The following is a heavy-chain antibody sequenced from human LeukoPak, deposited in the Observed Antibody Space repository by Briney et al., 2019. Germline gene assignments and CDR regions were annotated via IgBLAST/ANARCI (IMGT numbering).Heavy chain of an antibody. CDR2: IYYSGST. CDR1: GGSISSSSYY. CDR3: ARQARGPDHYYFDY. V-gene: IGHV4-39*01. J-gene: IGHJ4*02. Sequence: PSETLSLTCTVSGGSISSSSYYWGWIRQPPGKGLEWIGSIYYSGSTYYNPSLKSRVTISVDTSKNQFSLKLSSVTAADTAVYYCARQARGPDHYYFDYWGQGTLVTVSS. D-gene: IGHD5-12*01.